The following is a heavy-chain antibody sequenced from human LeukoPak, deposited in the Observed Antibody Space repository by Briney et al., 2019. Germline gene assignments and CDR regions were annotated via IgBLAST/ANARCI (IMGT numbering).Heavy chain of an antibody. CDR1: GFTFSSYA. J-gene: IGHJ4*02. CDR2: ISGSGGST. CDR3: AKVSSSGYYLDY. Sequence: GGSLRLSCAASGFTFSSYAMSWVPQAPGKGLEWVSAISGSGGSTYYADSVKARFTIPRDNSKNTLYLQMNSLRAEDTAVYYCAKVSSSGYYLDYWGQGTLVTVSS. V-gene: IGHV3-23*01. D-gene: IGHD3-22*01.